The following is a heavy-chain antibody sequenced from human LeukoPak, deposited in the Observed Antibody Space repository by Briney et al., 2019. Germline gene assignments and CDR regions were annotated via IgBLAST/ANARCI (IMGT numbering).Heavy chain of an antibody. CDR1: GFTFSSYA. Sequence: GSLRLSCAASGFTFSSYAMTWVRQAPGKGLEWIGEINHSGSTNYNPSLKSRVTISVDTSKNQFSLKLSSVTAADTAVYYCARGQEAAAVYYFDYWGQGTLVTVSS. CDR3: ARGQEAAAVYYFDY. D-gene: IGHD6-13*01. CDR2: INHSGST. J-gene: IGHJ4*02. V-gene: IGHV4-34*01.